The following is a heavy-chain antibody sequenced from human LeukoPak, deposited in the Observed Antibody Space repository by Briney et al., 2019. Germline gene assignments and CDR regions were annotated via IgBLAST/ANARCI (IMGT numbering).Heavy chain of an antibody. Sequence: PSETLSLTCSVSGGSISSSFWNWIRQPPGKGLEWIGHVIHTGSARYNPSLTSRVTISVDTSNNQFSLTLHSVTAADTAIYYCARRLRAESDASPDNWIGPWGQGALVTVSS. V-gene: IGHV4-59*08. CDR1: GGSISSSF. J-gene: IGHJ5*02. CDR3: ARRLRAESDASPDNWIGP. D-gene: IGHD3-16*01. CDR2: VIHTGSA.